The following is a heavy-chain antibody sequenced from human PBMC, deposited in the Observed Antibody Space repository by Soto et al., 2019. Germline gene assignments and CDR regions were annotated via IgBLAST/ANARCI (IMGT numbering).Heavy chain of an antibody. V-gene: IGHV3-23*01. Sequence: EVQLLESGGGLVQPGGSLRLSCAASGFIFDNYGMTWVRQAPGKGLEWVSSISARGDTTVYADSVKGRFTISRVNSKTTLFLQMEALRVEDTALYYCCRQYSCDFWGQGTLVTVSS. CDR3: CRQYSCDF. J-gene: IGHJ4*02. D-gene: IGHD2-15*01. CDR1: GFIFDNYG. CDR2: ISARGDTT.